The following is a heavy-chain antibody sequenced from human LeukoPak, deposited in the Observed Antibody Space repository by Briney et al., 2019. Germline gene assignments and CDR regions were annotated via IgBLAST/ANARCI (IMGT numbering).Heavy chain of an antibody. CDR3: ARVGDYHNYYYYGMDV. Sequence: GGSLRLSCAASGFTFSDAWMSWVRQAPGKGLEWVSSISSSSSYIYYADSVKGRFTISRDNAKNSLYLQMNSLRAEDTAVYYCARVGDYHNYYYYGMDVWGQGTTVTVSS. CDR2: ISSSSSYI. D-gene: IGHD3-9*01. CDR1: GFTFSDAW. J-gene: IGHJ6*02. V-gene: IGHV3-21*01.